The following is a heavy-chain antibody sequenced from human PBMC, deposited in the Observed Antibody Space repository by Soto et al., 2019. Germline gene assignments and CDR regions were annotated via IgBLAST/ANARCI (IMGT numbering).Heavy chain of an antibody. CDR1: GFTLSSYS. D-gene: IGHD2-15*01. J-gene: IGHJ3*02. Sequence: PGGSLRLSCAASGFTLSSYSMIWVRQAPGKGLEWVSAISRSSDNILYADSVKGRFTISRDNSKNTLYLQMNSLRAEDTAVYYCAHCSGGSCYSDGFDIWGQGTMVTVSS. V-gene: IGHV3-23*01. CDR3: AHCSGGSCYSDGFDI. CDR2: ISRSSDNI.